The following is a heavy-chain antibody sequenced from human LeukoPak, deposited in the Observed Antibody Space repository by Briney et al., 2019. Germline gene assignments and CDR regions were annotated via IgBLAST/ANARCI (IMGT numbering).Heavy chain of an antibody. CDR1: GYTFTGYY. V-gene: IGHV1-2*02. D-gene: IGHD3-3*01. J-gene: IGHJ3*02. Sequence: ASVKVSCKASGYTFTGYYMHWVRQAPGQGPEWMGWIDPNSGGTNYAQKFQGRVTMTRGTSISTAYMELSRLRSDDTAVYYCARDFSDYDFWSGYPTEDDAFDIWGQGTMVTVSS. CDR2: IDPNSGGT. CDR3: ARDFSDYDFWSGYPTEDDAFDI.